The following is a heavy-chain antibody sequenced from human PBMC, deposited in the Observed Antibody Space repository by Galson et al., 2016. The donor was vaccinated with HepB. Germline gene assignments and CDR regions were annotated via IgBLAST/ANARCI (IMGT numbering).Heavy chain of an antibody. J-gene: IGHJ3*01. V-gene: IGHV1-2*02. D-gene: IGHD5-12*01. Sequence: SVKVSCKASGYIFTDKYLHWVRQAPGQGLEWMGWINPKTGGANSAQKFQGRVTMTRDTSLSTAYMEVSRLTSDDTAVYFCARVKWLERAYDVWGQGTMVTVSS. CDR3: ARVKWLERAYDV. CDR2: INPKTGGA. CDR1: GYIFTDKY.